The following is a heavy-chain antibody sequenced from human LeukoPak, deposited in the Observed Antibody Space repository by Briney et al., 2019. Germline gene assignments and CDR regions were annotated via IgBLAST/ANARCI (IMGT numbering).Heavy chain of an antibody. D-gene: IGHD2-21*01. CDR2: ISGSNDNT. J-gene: IGHJ3*02. CDR3: AKDSWSFHDAFDI. CDR1: GFTFSNYA. Sequence: GGSLRLSCAASGFTFSNYAMSWVRQAPGKGLEWVSSISGSNDNTYYADSVKDRFTISRDNSKNTLYLQMNSLRAEDTAVYYCAKDSWSFHDAFDIWGQGTMVTVSS. V-gene: IGHV3-23*01.